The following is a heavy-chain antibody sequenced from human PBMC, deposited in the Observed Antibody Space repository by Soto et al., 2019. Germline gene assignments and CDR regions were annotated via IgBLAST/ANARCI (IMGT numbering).Heavy chain of an antibody. Sequence: PSETLSLTCTVSGGSISSYYWSWIRQPPGKGLEWIGYIFYSGSTNYNPSLTSRVTISVDTSKNQFSLKLSSVTAADTAVYYCARARPLLLSVRRTRPYYFDYWGQGTLVTVSS. CDR3: ARARPLLLSVRRTRPYYFDY. J-gene: IGHJ4*02. D-gene: IGHD2-15*01. CDR2: IFYSGST. CDR1: GGSISSYY. V-gene: IGHV4-59*01.